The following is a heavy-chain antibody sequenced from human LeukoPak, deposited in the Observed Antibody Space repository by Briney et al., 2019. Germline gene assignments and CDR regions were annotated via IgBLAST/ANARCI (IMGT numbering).Heavy chain of an antibody. CDR2: INPNSGGT. J-gene: IGHJ4*02. V-gene: IGHV1-2*06. CDR3: ARRQQLVGFDY. Sequence: ASVNVSCKASGYTFTSYYMHWMRQAPGQGLEWMGRINPNSGGTNYAQKFQGRVTMTRDTSISTAYMELSRLRSDDTAVYYCARRQQLVGFDYWGQGTLVTVSS. CDR1: GYTFTSYY. D-gene: IGHD6-13*01.